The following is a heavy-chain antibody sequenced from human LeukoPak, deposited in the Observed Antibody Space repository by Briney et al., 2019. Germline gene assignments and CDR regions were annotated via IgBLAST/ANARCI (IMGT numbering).Heavy chain of an antibody. CDR3: AAYCGGDCPIDY. J-gene: IGHJ4*02. CDR2: IFVGSGNT. CDR1: GFTFTRSA. V-gene: IGHV1-58*02. Sequence: TSVKVSCTASGFTFTRSAMQWVRQARGQRLEWIGWIFVGSGNTNYAKKFQERVTTARDMSTSTAYMELSSLRSEDTAVYYCAAYCGGDCPIDYWGQGTLVTVSS. D-gene: IGHD2-21*02.